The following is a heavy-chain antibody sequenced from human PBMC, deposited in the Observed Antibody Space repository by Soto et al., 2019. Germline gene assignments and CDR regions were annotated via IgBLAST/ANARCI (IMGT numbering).Heavy chain of an antibody. Sequence: QVQLVQSGAEVKKPGSSVKVSCKAPGGTFSSYAISWVRQAPGQGLEWMGGIIPIFGTAIYAQKFQGRVTITADESTSTGYMELSSLRSEDTAVYYCARSQGGSSSLDIYYYYYYGMDVWGQGTTVTVSS. V-gene: IGHV1-69*01. CDR2: IIPIFGTA. D-gene: IGHD2-15*01. CDR1: GGTFSSYA. CDR3: ARSQGGSSSLDIYYYYYYGMDV. J-gene: IGHJ6*02.